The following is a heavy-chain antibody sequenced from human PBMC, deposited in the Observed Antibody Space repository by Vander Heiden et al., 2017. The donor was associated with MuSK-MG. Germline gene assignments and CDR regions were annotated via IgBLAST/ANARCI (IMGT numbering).Heavy chain of an antibody. J-gene: IGHJ4*02. CDR2: INHSGST. CDR3: ARLAYCGTDCYSFDS. D-gene: IGHD2-21*02. CDR1: GGSFSGYF. Sequence: QVQLQQWGAGLLTASETLSLTCTVYGGSFSGYFWSWIRQPPWKGLKWIGEINHSGSTNYNPSLKSRLTISLDTSKDQFSLKLSSVTAADTAVYYCARLAYCGTDCYSFDSWGQGTLVTVSS. V-gene: IGHV4-34*01.